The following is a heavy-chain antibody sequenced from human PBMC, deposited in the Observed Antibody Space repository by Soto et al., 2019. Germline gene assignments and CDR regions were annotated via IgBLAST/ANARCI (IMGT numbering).Heavy chain of an antibody. Sequence: GESLKISCKGSGYSFTSYWIGWVRQMPGKGLEWMGIIYPGDSDTRYSPSFQGQVTISADKSISTAYLQWSSLKASDTAMYYCARHGGSREELVRGYYYYYMDVWGKGTTVTVSS. CDR2: IYPGDSDT. CDR1: GYSFTSYW. J-gene: IGHJ6*03. CDR3: ARHGGSREELVRGYYYYYMDV. D-gene: IGHD6-6*01. V-gene: IGHV5-51*01.